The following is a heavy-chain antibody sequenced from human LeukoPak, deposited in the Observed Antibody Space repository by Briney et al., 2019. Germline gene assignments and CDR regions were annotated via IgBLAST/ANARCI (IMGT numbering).Heavy chain of an antibody. CDR1: GFTFSSYG. CDR3: ARGHGAW. CDR2: ISYDGSNK. Sequence: QPGRSLRLSCAASGFTFSSYGMHWVRQAPGKGLEWVAVISYDGSNKYYADSVKGRFTISRDNAKNSLYLQMNSLRAEDTTVYYCARGHGAWWGQGTLVTVSS. J-gene: IGHJ4*02. V-gene: IGHV3-30*03.